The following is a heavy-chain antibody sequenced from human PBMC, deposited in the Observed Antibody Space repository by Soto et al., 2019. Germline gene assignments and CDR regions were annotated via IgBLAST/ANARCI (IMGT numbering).Heavy chain of an antibody. CDR3: ARITMVRGVIAYYYHGMDV. CDR1: GGTFSSYA. Sequence: GASVEVSCKASGGTFSSYAISWVRQAPGQGLEWMGGIIPIFGTANYAQKFQGRVTITADESASTAYMELSSLRSEDTAVYYCARITMVRGVIAYYYHGMDVWGQGTTVTV. J-gene: IGHJ6*02. CDR2: IIPIFGTA. V-gene: IGHV1-69*13. D-gene: IGHD3-10*01.